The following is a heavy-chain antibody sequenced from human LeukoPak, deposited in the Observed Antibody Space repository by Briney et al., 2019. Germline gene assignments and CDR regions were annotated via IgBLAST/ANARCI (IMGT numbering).Heavy chain of an antibody. CDR1: GFTFSSYS. D-gene: IGHD5-18*01. J-gene: IGHJ4*02. V-gene: IGHV3-21*01. CDR3: ARERGYSYGYADY. Sequence: GRSLRLSCAASGFTFSSYSMNWVRQAPGKGLEWVSSISSTSSYIYYADSVKGRFTISRDNAKNSLYLQMNSLRAEDTAVFYCARERGYSYGYADYWGQGTLVTVSS. CDR2: ISSTSSYI.